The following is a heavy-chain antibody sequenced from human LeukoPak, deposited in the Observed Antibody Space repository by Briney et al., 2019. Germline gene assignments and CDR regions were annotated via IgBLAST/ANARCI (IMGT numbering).Heavy chain of an antibody. CDR3: ARDTGYSSSWGKYFQH. V-gene: IGHV4-39*07. CDR2: IYYSGST. CDR1: GGSISSSSYY. Sequence: PSETLSLTCTVSGGSISSSSYYWGWIRQPPGKGLEWIGSIYYSGSTYYNPSLKSRVTISVDTSKNQFSLKLSSVTAADTAVYYCARDTGYSSSWGKYFQHWGQGTLVTVSS. J-gene: IGHJ1*01. D-gene: IGHD6-13*01.